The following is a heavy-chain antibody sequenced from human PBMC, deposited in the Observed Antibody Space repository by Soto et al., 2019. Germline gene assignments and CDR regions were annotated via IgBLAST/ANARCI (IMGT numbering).Heavy chain of an antibody. CDR3: AKEGSPKVSRWDDY. J-gene: IGHJ4*02. CDR1: GFTFSYYG. D-gene: IGHD1-26*01. CDR2: ISHEGGTQ. Sequence: LRLSCAASGFTFSYYGIDWIRQAPGKGLEWVAVISHEGGTQYYADSVRGRFTVSRDNSKNILYLQMDSLRPEDTAVYFCAKEGSPKVSRWDDYWGKGPLVTVSS. V-gene: IGHV3-30*18.